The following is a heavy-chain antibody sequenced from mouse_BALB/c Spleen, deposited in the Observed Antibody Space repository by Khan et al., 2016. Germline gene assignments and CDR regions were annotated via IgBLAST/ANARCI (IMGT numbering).Heavy chain of an antibody. CDR1: GYTFSDYE. CDR3: IRKGIFYGNYDFDS. CDR2: IDPETGGT. D-gene: IGHD2-1*01. J-gene: IGHJ2*01. V-gene: IGHV1-15*01. Sequence: QVQLQQSGAELVRPGASVTLSCKATGYTFSDYEMYWVKQTPVHGLEWIGAIDPETGGTAYNQKFKGQATLTAGRSSSTAYMELRSLTSEDSAVYYCIRKGIFYGNYDFDSWGQGTTLTVSS.